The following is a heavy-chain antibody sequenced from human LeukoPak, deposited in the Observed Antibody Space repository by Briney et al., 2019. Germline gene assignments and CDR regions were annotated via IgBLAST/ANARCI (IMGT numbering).Heavy chain of an antibody. J-gene: IGHJ4*02. CDR3: VKDMKIKAAGYYFDY. V-gene: IGHV3-30-3*02. CDR1: GGTFSSYA. Sequence: SCKASGGTFSSYAISWVRQAPGKGLEWVAVIANDGRDKKYADSVRGRFTISRDNSKNTVYLQMNSLRAEDTAVFYCVKDMKIKAAGYYFDYWGQGTLVTVSS. D-gene: IGHD6-13*01. CDR2: IANDGRDK.